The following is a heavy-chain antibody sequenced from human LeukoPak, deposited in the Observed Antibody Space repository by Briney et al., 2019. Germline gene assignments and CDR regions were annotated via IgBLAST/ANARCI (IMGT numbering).Heavy chain of an antibody. V-gene: IGHV3-74*01. Sequence: GGSLRLSCAASGFTFSSYWMHWVCQAPGKGLVWISRINTDGSNTRYEDTVKGRFTISRDNAKNTLYLQMNSLRAEDTAVYYCARDGYRTSQGAFDLWGQGTMVTVSS. CDR3: ARDGYRTSQGAFDL. D-gene: IGHD5-12*01. CDR1: GFTFSSYW. CDR2: INTDGSNT. J-gene: IGHJ3*01.